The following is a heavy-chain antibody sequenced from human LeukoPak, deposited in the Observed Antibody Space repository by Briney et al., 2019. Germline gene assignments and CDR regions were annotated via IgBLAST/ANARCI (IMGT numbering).Heavy chain of an antibody. Sequence: ASVKVSCKASGDTFTSYAISWVRQAPGQGLEWMGRIIPILGIANYAQKFQGRVTITADKSTSTAYMELSSLRSEDTAVYYCAREVKWELKTFDYWGQGTLVTVSS. J-gene: IGHJ4*02. CDR1: GDTFTSYA. V-gene: IGHV1-69*04. D-gene: IGHD1-26*01. CDR3: AREVKWELKTFDY. CDR2: IIPILGIA.